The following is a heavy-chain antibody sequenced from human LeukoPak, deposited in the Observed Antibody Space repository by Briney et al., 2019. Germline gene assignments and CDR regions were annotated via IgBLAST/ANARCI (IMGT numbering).Heavy chain of an antibody. CDR1: GGSISSYY. Sequence: SETLSLTCTVSGGSISSYYWSWIRQPAGKGLEWIGRIYTSGSTNYNPSLKSRVTTSVDTSKNQFSLNLSSVTAADTAVYYCARWGSRMNAFDIWGQGTMVTVSS. V-gene: IGHV4-4*07. D-gene: IGHD7-27*01. J-gene: IGHJ3*02. CDR2: IYTSGST. CDR3: ARWGSRMNAFDI.